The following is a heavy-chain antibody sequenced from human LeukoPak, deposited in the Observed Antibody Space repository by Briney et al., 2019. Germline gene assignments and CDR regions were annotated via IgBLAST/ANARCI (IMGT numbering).Heavy chain of an antibody. CDR1: GLTFSSYT. CDR2: ISYDGSNK. J-gene: IGHJ4*02. CDR3: ARGGDIVATYFDY. V-gene: IGHV3-30-3*01. D-gene: IGHD5-12*01. Sequence: GGSLRLSCAASGLTFSSYTMHWVRQAPGKGLEWVAVISYDGSNKYYADSVKGRFTISRDNSKNTLYLQMNSLRAEDTAVYYCARGGDIVATYFDYWGQGTLVTVSS.